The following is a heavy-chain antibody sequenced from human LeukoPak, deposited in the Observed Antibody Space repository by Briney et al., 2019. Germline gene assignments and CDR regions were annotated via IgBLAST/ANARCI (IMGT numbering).Heavy chain of an antibody. Sequence: SETLSLTCTVSGGTISSGGYDWSWIRQHPGKGLDWLGYIYYSGSTYYNPSLKSRVTISVDTSKNQFSLKLSSVTAADTAVYYCARDGPGYYDSSGYHPSDAFDIWGQGTMVTVSS. J-gene: IGHJ3*02. V-gene: IGHV4-31*03. CDR2: IYYSGST. CDR1: GGTISSGGYD. CDR3: ARDGPGYYDSSGYHPSDAFDI. D-gene: IGHD3-22*01.